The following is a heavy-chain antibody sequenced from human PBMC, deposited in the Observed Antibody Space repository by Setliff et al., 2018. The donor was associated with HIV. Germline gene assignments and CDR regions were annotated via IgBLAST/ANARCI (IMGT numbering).Heavy chain of an antibody. CDR2: INWNGGRI. D-gene: IGHD3-10*01. CDR1: GFTFDDYG. J-gene: IGHJ5*02. CDR3: AKDRRYYYGSGSYAAET. Sequence: PGGSLRLSCAASGFTFDDYGMSWVRQAPGKGLEWVSGINWNGGRIGYADSVKGRFTISRDNAKNSLYLQMNSLRAEDTAVYYCAKDRRYYYGSGSYAAETWGQGTLVTVSS. V-gene: IGHV3-20*04.